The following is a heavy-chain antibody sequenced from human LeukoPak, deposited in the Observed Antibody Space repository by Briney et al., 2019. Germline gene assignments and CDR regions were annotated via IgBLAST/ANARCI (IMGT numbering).Heavy chain of an antibody. D-gene: IGHD6-19*01. CDR3: TRGWSSGGVFDF. V-gene: IGHV4-61*02. Sequence: SETLSLTCTVSGGSIKSASYSWTWIRQPAGKGLEWIGRIYTSGRTDYNPSLKSRVTISLDTSKNQFSPEMTSMTAADTAVYYCTRGWSSGGVFDFWGLGTMVTVSS. CDR2: IYTSGRT. J-gene: IGHJ3*01. CDR1: GGSIKSASYS.